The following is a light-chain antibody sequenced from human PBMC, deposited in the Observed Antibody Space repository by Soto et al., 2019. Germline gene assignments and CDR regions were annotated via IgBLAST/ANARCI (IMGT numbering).Light chain of an antibody. CDR2: GGS. V-gene: IGKV3-20*01. CDR3: QQYGSSPIT. Sequence: EIVLTQSPGTLSLSPGERATLSCRASQSVSSTYLAWYQQKPGQAPRLLIYGGSSRATGIPDRFSGSGSGTDFTLTISRLEPEDFAMYYCQQYGSSPITFGQGTRLQI. CDR1: QSVSSTY. J-gene: IGKJ5*01.